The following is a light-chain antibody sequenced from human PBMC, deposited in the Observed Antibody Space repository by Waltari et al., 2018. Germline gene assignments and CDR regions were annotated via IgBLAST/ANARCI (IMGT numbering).Light chain of an antibody. CDR1: SSNTGSNY. CDR2: RNN. CDR3: AAWDDSLSGRV. Sequence: QSVLTQPPSASGTPGQRLTISCSGSSSNTGSNYVYWYQQLPGTAPKLRIYRNNKRPSGVPDRFSGSKSGTSASLAISGLRSEDEADYYCAAWDDSLSGRVFGGGTKLTVL. J-gene: IGLJ2*01. V-gene: IGLV1-47*01.